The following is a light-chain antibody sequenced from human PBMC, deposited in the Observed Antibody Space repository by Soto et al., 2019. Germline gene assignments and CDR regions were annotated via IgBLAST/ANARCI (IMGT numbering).Light chain of an antibody. CDR3: HQYESSQWT. CDR1: QTVSASY. Sequence: EIVLTQSPGTLSLSPGERATLSCRASQTVSASYIVWYQQKPGQAPRLLIYGASSRATGIPDRFIGSGSGTDFTLTISRLEPEDFAVYYCHQYESSQWTVGQGTRVEIK. CDR2: GAS. J-gene: IGKJ1*01. V-gene: IGKV3-20*01.